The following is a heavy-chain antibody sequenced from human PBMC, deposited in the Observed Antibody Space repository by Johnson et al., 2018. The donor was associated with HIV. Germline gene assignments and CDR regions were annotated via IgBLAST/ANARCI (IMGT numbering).Heavy chain of an antibody. D-gene: IGHD3-22*01. CDR2: INWNGGDT. CDR1: GFRFSDHY. V-gene: IGHV3-11*06. J-gene: IGHJ3*02. Sequence: QVQLVESGGGLIKPGGSLRLSCEASGFRFSDHYMSWIRQAPGKGLEWVSGINWNGGDTAYAGSVKGRFTISRDNAKSSLYLQMNSLRVEDTAVYYCAREARIVVVEPSDAFDIWGQGTMVTVSS. CDR3: AREARIVVVEPSDAFDI.